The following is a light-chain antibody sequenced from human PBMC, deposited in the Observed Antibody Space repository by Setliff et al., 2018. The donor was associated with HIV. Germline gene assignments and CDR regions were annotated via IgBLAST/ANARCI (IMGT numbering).Light chain of an antibody. CDR3: CSFTGRYTSKYV. Sequence: ALTQPRSVSGPPGQSVTISCTGTSSDAGNYNYVSWYQQHPGKAPKLIIFDVSKRPSGVPDRFSGSKSGNTASLTISGLQDEDEADYYCCSFTGRYTSKYVFGTGTKV. J-gene: IGLJ1*01. CDR2: DVS. CDR1: SSDAGNYNY. V-gene: IGLV2-11*01.